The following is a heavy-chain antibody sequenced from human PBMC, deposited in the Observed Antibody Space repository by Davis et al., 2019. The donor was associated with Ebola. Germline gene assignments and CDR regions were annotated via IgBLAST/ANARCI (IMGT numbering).Heavy chain of an antibody. V-gene: IGHV4-39*01. CDR1: GGSISSSSYY. D-gene: IGHD3-9*01. Sequence: SETLSLTCTVSGGSISSSSYYWGWIRQPPGKGLEWIGSIYYSGSTYYNPSLKSRVTISVDTSKNQLSLKLSSVTAADTAVYYCARGDYDILTGPLNYWGQGTLVTVSS. J-gene: IGHJ4*02. CDR3: ARGDYDILTGPLNY. CDR2: IYYSGST.